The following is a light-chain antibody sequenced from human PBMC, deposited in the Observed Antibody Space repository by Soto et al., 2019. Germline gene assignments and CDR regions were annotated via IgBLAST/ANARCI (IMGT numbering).Light chain of an antibody. V-gene: IGKV1-39*02. CDR1: QSVGKH. J-gene: IGKJ5*01. CDR2: GAS. Sequence: DIQMTQSPSFLSASVGDRVTITCRASQSVGKHLNWYQQKPGKAPKFLIYGASTLQSGVPSRFTGGGSGTDFTLPVNSLQPEDFATYYCQQVYSSPPTSGQGTRREI. CDR3: QQVYSSPPT.